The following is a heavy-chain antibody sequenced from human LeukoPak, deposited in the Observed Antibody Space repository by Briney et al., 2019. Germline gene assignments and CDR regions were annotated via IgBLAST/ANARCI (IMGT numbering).Heavy chain of an antibody. CDR2: INHSGST. Sequence: PSETLSLTCAVYGGSFSGYYWSWIRQPPGKGLEWIWEINHSGSTNYNPSLKSRVTISVDTSKNQFSLKLRSVTAADTAVYYCAASGSGSSDYWGQGTLVTVSS. J-gene: IGHJ4*02. D-gene: IGHD3-10*01. CDR3: AASGSGSSDY. CDR1: GGSFSGYY. V-gene: IGHV4-34*01.